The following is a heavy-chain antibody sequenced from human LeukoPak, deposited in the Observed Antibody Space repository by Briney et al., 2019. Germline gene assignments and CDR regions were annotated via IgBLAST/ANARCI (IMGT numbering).Heavy chain of an antibody. J-gene: IGHJ4*02. D-gene: IGHD2-8*01. Sequence: SVKVSCKASGGTFSSYAISWVRQAPGQGLEWMGGIIPIFGTANYAQKFQGRVTITADESTSTAYMELSSLRSEDTAVYYCARGGYCTNGVCFIYFDYWGQGTLVTVSS. CDR3: ARGGYCTNGVCFIYFDY. CDR1: GGTFSSYA. CDR2: IIPIFGTA. V-gene: IGHV1-69*01.